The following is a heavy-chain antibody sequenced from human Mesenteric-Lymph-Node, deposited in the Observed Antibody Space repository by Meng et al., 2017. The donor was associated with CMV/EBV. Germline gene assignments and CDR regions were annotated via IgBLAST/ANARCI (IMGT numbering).Heavy chain of an antibody. J-gene: IGHJ5*02. Sequence: SETLSLTCTVSGGSISSSSYYWGWIRQPPGKGLEWIGSIYYSGSTYYNPSLKSRVTISVDTSKNQFSLKLSSVTAADTAVYYCARCDQLLYSPGRQFLNWFDPWGQGTLVTVSS. CDR1: GGSISSSSYY. D-gene: IGHD2-2*02. V-gene: IGHV4-39*07. CDR2: IYYSGST. CDR3: ARCDQLLYSPGRQFLNWFDP.